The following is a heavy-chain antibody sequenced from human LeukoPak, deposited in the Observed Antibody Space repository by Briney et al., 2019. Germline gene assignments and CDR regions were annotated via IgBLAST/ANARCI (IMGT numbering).Heavy chain of an antibody. CDR2: INHSGST. CDR1: GFTFSSYS. D-gene: IGHD6-6*01. Sequence: GSLRLSCAASGFTFSSYSMNWVRQPPGKGLEWIGEINHSGSTNYNPSLKSRVTISVDTSKNQFSLKLSSVTAADTAVYYCARASSKSFDYWGQGTLVTVSS. J-gene: IGHJ4*02. CDR3: ARASSKSFDY. V-gene: IGHV4-34*01.